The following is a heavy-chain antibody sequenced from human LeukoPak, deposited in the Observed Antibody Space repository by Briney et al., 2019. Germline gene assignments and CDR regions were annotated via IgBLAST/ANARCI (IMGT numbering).Heavy chain of an antibody. CDR1: GYTFTSYA. D-gene: IGHD3-16*02. Sequence: ASVKVSCKASGYTFTSYAMHWVRQAPGQRLEWMGWINAGNGNTKYSQKFQGRVTITADKSTSTAYMELSSLRSEDTAVYYCARGSGKGFGLRLGELSFDYWGQGTLVTVSS. CDR2: INAGNGNT. J-gene: IGHJ4*02. CDR3: ARGSGKGFGLRLGELSFDY. V-gene: IGHV1-3*01.